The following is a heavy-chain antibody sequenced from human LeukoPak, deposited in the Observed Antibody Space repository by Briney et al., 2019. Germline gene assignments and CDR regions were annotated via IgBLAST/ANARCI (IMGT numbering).Heavy chain of an antibody. D-gene: IGHD6-6*01. CDR1: GFIFSKYA. V-gene: IGHV3-23*01. CDR2: ISATGAST. CDR3: AKDLWHLVRMIGH. Sequence: PGGSLRLSCEGSGFIFSKYAMNWVRQAPGKGLEWVSAISATGASTYYIDSVKGRFTISRDNSNNTLYLQMNSLRAEDTARYYCAKDLWHLVRMIGHWGQGILVIAST. J-gene: IGHJ4*02.